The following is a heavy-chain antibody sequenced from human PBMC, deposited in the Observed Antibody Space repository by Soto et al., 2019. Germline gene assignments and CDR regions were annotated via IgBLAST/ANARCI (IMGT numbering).Heavy chain of an antibody. Sequence: QVQLVQSGAEVKKPGSSVKVSCKASGGTFSSYTISWVRQAPGQGLEWMGRIIPILGIANYAQKFQGRVTIAADKSTITAYMELSSLRSDDTAVYYCAMEYCSSTSCYRDYWGQGTLVTVAS. J-gene: IGHJ4*02. D-gene: IGHD2-2*02. CDR3: AMEYCSSTSCYRDY. CDR2: IIPILGIA. CDR1: GGTFSSYT. V-gene: IGHV1-69*02.